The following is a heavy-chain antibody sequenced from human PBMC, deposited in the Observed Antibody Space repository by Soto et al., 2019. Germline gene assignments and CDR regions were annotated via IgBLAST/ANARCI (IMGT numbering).Heavy chain of an antibody. CDR1: GGSISSYY. V-gene: IGHV4-59*01. CDR3: ARSDDYIWGSYRYTGGDAFDI. D-gene: IGHD3-16*02. CDR2: IYYSGST. Sequence: SETLSLTCTVSGGSISSYYWSWIRQPPGKGLEWIGYIYYSGSTNYNPSLKSRVTISVDTSKNQFSLKLSSVTAADTAVYYCARSDDYIWGSYRYTGGDAFDIWGQGTMVTVSS. J-gene: IGHJ3*02.